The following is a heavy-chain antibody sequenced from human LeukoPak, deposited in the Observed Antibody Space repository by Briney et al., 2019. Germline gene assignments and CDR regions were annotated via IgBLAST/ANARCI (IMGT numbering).Heavy chain of an antibody. CDR2: ISYDGTHT. CDR1: GFTFNSYS. D-gene: IGHD3-22*01. J-gene: IGHJ4*02. V-gene: IGHV3-30*18. Sequence: GGSLRLSCAASGFTFNSYSMYWVRQAPGKGLEWVAVISYDGTHTYYADSVKGRFTISRDNSKNTLHLQMNGLRVEDAALYYCAKSFYDSGGYYGIIDYWGQGTLVTVSS. CDR3: AKSFYDSGGYYGIIDY.